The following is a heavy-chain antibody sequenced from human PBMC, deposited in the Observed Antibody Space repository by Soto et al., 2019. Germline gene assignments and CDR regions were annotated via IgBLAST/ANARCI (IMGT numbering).Heavy chain of an antibody. V-gene: IGHV4-39*01. CDR1: GGSISSSSYY. Sequence: SETLSLTCTVSGGSISSSSYYWGWIRQPPGKGLEWIGSIYYSGSTYYNPSLKSRVTISVDTSKNQFSLKLSSVTAADTAVYYCARPGPSIAAHQTRNYYYYMDVWGKGTTVTVSS. CDR3: ARPGPSIAAHQTRNYYYYMDV. J-gene: IGHJ6*03. D-gene: IGHD6-6*01. CDR2: IYYSGST.